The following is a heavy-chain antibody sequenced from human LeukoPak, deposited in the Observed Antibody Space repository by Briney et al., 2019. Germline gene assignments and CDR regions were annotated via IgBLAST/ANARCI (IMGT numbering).Heavy chain of an antibody. CDR3: AREGTAGTNLNWFDP. Sequence: SETLSLTCAVYGGSFSGYYWSWIRQPPGKGLECFGYISYSGSTNFNPSLKSRVTISVDTSKNQFSLKLSSVTAADTAVYYCAREGTAGTNLNWFDPWGQGTLVTVSS. CDR1: GGSFSGYY. D-gene: IGHD1-1*01. CDR2: ISYSGST. V-gene: IGHV4-59*01. J-gene: IGHJ5*02.